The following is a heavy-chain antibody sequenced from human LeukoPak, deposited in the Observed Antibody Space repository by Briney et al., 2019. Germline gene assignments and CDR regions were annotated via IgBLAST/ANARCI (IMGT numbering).Heavy chain of an antibody. J-gene: IGHJ5*02. CDR1: GFTFSNVW. CDR3: TTALPP. V-gene: IGHV3-15*01. CDR2: IRSKIDGGTT. Sequence: GGSLRLSCVASGFTFSNVWMAWVRQAPGKGLEWVGRIRSKIDGGTTDYAAPVKGRITISRDDSKSTLYLQMNSLKIEDTAVYYCTTALPPWGQGTLVTVSS.